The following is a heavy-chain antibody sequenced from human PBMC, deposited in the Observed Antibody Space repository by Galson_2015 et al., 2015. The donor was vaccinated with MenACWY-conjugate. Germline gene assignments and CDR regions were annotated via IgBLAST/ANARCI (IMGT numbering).Heavy chain of an antibody. CDR1: GLTFGDSP. D-gene: IGHD1-26*01. Sequence: SLRLCCAAYGLTFGDSPMDWVRQGPGRGLEWVGRIRDRGQSHTTEYAASANGRFTISRDESESSVYLQMNSLQSEDTAVYYCTRRMLGSTDGYDIWGQGTMVAV. CDR3: TRRMLGSTDGYDI. V-gene: IGHV3-72*01. J-gene: IGHJ3*02. CDR2: IRDRGQSHTT.